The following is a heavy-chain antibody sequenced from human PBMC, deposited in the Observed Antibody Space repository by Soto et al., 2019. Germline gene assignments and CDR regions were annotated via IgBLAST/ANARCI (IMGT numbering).Heavy chain of an antibody. CDR2: ISYRGST. CDR1: AGSITTSY. Sequence: SETLSLTCTVSAGSITTSYWSWIRQPLGKALEWIGYISYRGSTNYNPSLKSRLAISIDTSKSQISLKLTSMTTADTAVYYCASSGIVGREVNTWFDPWGQGTLVTVSS. CDR3: ASSGIVGREVNTWFDP. J-gene: IGHJ5*02. V-gene: IGHV4-59*01. D-gene: IGHD3-22*01.